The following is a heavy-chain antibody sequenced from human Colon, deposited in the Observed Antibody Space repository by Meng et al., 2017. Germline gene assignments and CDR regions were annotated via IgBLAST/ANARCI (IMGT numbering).Heavy chain of an antibody. J-gene: IGHJ5*02. Sequence: EGTVGDCGGGLVQPGGPRSISCSASGFTVSSNYMSWVRQAPGKGLEWVSVIYSGGSTYYADSVKGRFTISRDNSKNTLYLQMNSLRAEDTAVYYCARELMLTFDPWGQGTLVTVSS. CDR2: IYSGGST. CDR3: ARELMLTFDP. D-gene: IGHD3-16*01. V-gene: IGHV3-66*02. CDR1: GFTVSSNY.